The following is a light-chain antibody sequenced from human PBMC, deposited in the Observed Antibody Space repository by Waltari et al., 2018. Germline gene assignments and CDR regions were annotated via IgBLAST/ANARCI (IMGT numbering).Light chain of an antibody. CDR1: SSDIGGYTY. J-gene: IGLJ6*01. Sequence: QAALTQPRSVSGSPGQSVTISCTGTSSDIGGYTYVSWYQQHPGTAPKLMIYEVSKRPSGVSDHFSGSKSGNTASLTISGLQAEDEADYYCSSYAGSNTFVFGSGTKLTVL. CDR2: EVS. CDR3: SSYAGSNTFV. V-gene: IGLV2-11*02.